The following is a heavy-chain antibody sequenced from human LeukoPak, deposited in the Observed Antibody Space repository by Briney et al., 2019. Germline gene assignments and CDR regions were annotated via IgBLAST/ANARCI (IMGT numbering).Heavy chain of an antibody. CDR3: ANLKVVADAFDI. J-gene: IGHJ3*02. V-gene: IGHV3-23*01. CDR1: GFTFSSYA. Sequence: GGSLRLSCAASGFTFSSYAMSWVRQAPGKGLEWVSAISGSGGSTYYADSVKGQFTISRDNSKNTLYLQMNSLRAEDTAVYYCANLKVVADAFDIWGQGTMVTVSS. CDR2: ISGSGGST. D-gene: IGHD2-15*01.